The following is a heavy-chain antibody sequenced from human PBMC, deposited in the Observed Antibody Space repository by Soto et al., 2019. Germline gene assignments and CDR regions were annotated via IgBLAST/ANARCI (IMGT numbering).Heavy chain of an antibody. CDR3: ARGTVVTHFDD. D-gene: IGHD2-15*01. CDR2: INAGNGNT. V-gene: IGHV1-3*05. Sequence: QVQLVQSGAEEKKPGASVKVSCKASGYTFTSYAMHWVRQAPGQRLEWMGWINAGNGNTKYSQKFQGRVTITRDTSASTAYMELSSLRSEDTAVYYWARGTVVTHFDDWGQGTLVTVSS. J-gene: IGHJ4*02. CDR1: GYTFTSYA.